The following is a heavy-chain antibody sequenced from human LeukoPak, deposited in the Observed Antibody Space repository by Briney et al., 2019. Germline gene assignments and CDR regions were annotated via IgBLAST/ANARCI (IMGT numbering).Heavy chain of an antibody. V-gene: IGHV5-51*01. J-gene: IGHJ4*02. D-gene: IGHD2-21*01. Sequence: GESLKISFKGSGYRFTSYWIGWVRPMPGTGLECMGIIYPGDSDTRYSPSFQGQVTISADKSISTAYLQWSSLKASDTAMYYCARRMSQPDSPYYYWGQGTLVTVSS. CDR3: ARRMSQPDSPYYY. CDR2: IYPGDSDT. CDR1: GYRFTSYW.